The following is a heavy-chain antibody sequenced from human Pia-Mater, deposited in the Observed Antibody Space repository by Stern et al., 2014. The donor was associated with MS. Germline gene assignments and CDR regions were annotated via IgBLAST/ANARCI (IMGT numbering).Heavy chain of an antibody. CDR1: GGSFSSFD. V-gene: IGHV1-69*01. CDR3: ARHQGGVAAN. CDR2: ISPMFGVA. D-gene: IGHD6-13*01. J-gene: IGHJ4*02. Sequence: QVQLGQSGAEVKKPESSVKVSCKASGGSFSSFDISWGRQAPGQRLEWLGEISPMFGVANYAQNFQGRVTFTADESTSTAYMELSSLRSEDTAVYYCARHQGGVAANWGQGTLVTVSS.